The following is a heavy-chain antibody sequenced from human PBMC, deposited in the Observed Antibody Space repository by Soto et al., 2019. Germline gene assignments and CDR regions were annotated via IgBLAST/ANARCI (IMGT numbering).Heavy chain of an antibody. CDR3: AKEGRYSSSRGYFDY. J-gene: IGHJ4*02. D-gene: IGHD6-13*01. Sequence: EVQLLESGGGLVQPGGSLRLSCAASGFTFSSYGMSWVRQAIGKGLEWVSGISGSGGSTYYADSVKGRFTISRDKRKNRLYLQRNSLGAEDTAVYYCAKEGRYSSSRGYFDYWGQGTLVTVSS. V-gene: IGHV3-23*01. CDR2: ISGSGGST. CDR1: GFTFSSYG.